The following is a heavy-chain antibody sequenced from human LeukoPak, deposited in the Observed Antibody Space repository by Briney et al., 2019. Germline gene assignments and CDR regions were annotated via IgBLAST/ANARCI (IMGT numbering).Heavy chain of an antibody. CDR3: ARQARGYSYGPLDY. V-gene: IGHV4-59*01. CDR1: GGSISSYY. D-gene: IGHD5-18*01. J-gene: IGHJ4*02. CDR2: TYYSGST. Sequence: SETLSLTCTVSGGSISSYYWSWIRQPPGKGLEWIGYTYYSGSTNYNPSLKSRVTISVDTSKNQFSLKLSSVTAADTAVYYCARQARGYSYGPLDYWGQGTLVTVSS.